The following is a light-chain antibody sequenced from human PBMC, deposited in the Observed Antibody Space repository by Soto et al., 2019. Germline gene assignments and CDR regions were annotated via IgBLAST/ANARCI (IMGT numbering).Light chain of an antibody. CDR3: QHYNGYPYT. CDR2: DAS. Sequence: DIQMTQSPSPLSVSIGHRVTFTCRASQSVDYLLAWYQQKPGKAPQLLIYDASRVQTGVPSRFSASGSGTEFTLTISSVRADDSAIYFCQHYNGYPYTCGPGTKLEI. CDR1: QSVDYL. V-gene: IGKV1-5*01. J-gene: IGKJ2*01.